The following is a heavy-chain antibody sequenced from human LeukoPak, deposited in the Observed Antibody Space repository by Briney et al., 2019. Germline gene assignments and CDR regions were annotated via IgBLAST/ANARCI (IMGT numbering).Heavy chain of an antibody. CDR2: INPSGGST. D-gene: IGHD2-2*01. CDR3: ARETSQEYYFDY. CDR1: GYTFTSYY. J-gene: IGHJ4*02. V-gene: IGHV1-46*01. Sequence: ASVKVSCKASGYTFTSYYMHWVRQAPGQGLEWMGIINPSGGSTSYAQKFQGRVTMTRDTSTSTVYMELSSLRSEDTAVHYCARETSQEYYFDYWGQGTLATVSS.